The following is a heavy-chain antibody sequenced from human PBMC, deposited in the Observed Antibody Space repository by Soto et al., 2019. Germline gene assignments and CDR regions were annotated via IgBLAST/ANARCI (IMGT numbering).Heavy chain of an antibody. V-gene: IGHV4-31*03. CDR1: GYSISAGGYY. CDR3: ARMYSSGSGWFHP. CDR2: FYSSGSI. J-gene: IGHJ5*02. Sequence: LQESGPGLVKPSQTLSLTCFVSGYSISAGGYYWRWIRHHPGKGLEWIGSFYSSGSIIYNPSLRSRVSISGDTSSNQFSMSLTSVTAADTARYYCARMYSSGSGWFHPWGQGTLVTVSS. D-gene: IGHD6-19*01.